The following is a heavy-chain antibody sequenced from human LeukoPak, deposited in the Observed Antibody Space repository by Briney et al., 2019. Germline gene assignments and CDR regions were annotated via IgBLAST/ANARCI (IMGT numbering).Heavy chain of an antibody. CDR1: GFIFSDYY. J-gene: IGHJ4*02. CDR2: IKQDGSAK. D-gene: IGHD3-10*01. Sequence: GGSLRLSCAVSGFIFSDYYMSWVREAPGKGLEWVANIKQDGSAKYYVDSVNGRFTISRDNAKKSLHLQRNSLRVEDTAIYYCARDLWPEDYWGQGTLVTVSS. V-gene: IGHV3-7*01. CDR3: ARDLWPEDY.